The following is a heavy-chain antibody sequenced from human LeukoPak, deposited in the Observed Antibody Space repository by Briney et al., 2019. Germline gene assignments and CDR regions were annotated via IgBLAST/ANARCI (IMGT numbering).Heavy chain of an antibody. CDR1: GFTLSSYG. D-gene: IGHD2-2*01. J-gene: IGHJ4*02. CDR3: AKAAGGYCSSTSCPPLDY. Sequence: PGRSLRLSCAASGFTLSSYGMHWVRQAPGKGLEWVAVIWYDGSNKYYADSVKGRFTISRDNSKNTLYLQMNSLRAEDTAVYYCAKAAGGYCSSTSCPPLDYWGQGALVTVSS. CDR2: IWYDGSNK. V-gene: IGHV3-33*06.